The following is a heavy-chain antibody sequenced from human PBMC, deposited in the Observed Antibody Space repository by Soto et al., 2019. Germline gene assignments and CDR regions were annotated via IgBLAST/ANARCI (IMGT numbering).Heavy chain of an antibody. Sequence: QVQLVESGGGVVQTGRSLRLSCAASGFTFSRYGMHWVRQAPGKGLEWVALISYDGSDKYYADSVKGRFTISRDNSKDTLYLQMNSLRVEDTAVYYCVAGQYFSYYWGQGTLFTVAS. CDR3: VAGQYFSYY. V-gene: IGHV3-30*03. CDR1: GFTFSRYG. CDR2: ISYDGSDK. D-gene: IGHD2-15*01. J-gene: IGHJ4*02.